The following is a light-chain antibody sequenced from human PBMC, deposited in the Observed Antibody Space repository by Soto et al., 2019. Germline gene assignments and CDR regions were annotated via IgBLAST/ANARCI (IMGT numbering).Light chain of an antibody. CDR1: QSVSDY. V-gene: IGKV3-11*01. CDR2: DAS. Sequence: EIVLTQSPATLSLSPGQRATLSCRASQSVSDYLPWFQQKPGQAPRLLIYDASNRATGIPARFSGSGAGTDFTLTISSLAPEEFAVYYFQQRSNWPRTFGQVTKLEIK. J-gene: IGKJ2*01. CDR3: QQRSNWPRT.